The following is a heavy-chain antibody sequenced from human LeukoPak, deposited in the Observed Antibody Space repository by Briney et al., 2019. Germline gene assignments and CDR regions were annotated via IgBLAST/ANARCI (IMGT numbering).Heavy chain of an antibody. J-gene: IGHJ3*02. CDR3: ARGPHWVTGDYDAFDI. D-gene: IGHD4-17*01. V-gene: IGHV4-59*01. CDR1: GGSISSYY. Sequence: ETLSLTCTVSGGSISSYYWSWIRQPPGKGLEWIGYIYYTGSTNYNPSLTSRVTISVDTSKNQFSLKLTSVTAADTAVYYCARGPHWVTGDYDAFDIWGQGTMVTVSS. CDR2: IYYTGST.